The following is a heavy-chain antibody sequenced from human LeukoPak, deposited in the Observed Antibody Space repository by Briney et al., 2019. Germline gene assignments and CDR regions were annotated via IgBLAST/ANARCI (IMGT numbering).Heavy chain of an antibody. CDR2: ISSSGSTI. CDR3: ASEGSYNWNTVDY. D-gene: IGHD1/OR15-1a*01. CDR1: GFTFSDYY. V-gene: IGHV3-11*01. Sequence: PGGSLRLSCAASGFTFSDYYMSWIRQAPGKGLEWVSYISSSGSTIYYADSVKGRFTISRDNAKNSLYLQMDSLRAEDTAMYYCASEGSYNWNTVDYWGQGTLVTVSS. J-gene: IGHJ4*02.